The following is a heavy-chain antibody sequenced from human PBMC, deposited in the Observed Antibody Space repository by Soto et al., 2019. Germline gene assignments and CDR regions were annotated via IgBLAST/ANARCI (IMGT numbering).Heavy chain of an antibody. J-gene: IGHJ6*02. V-gene: IGHV3-9*01. CDR3: AKGLLRFLEWSFHGMDV. CDR2: ISWNSGSI. D-gene: IGHD3-3*01. CDR1: GFTFDDYA. Sequence: PGGSLRLSCAASGFTFDDYAMHWVRQAPGKGLEWASGISWNSGSIGYADSVKGRFTISRDNAKNSLYLQMNSLRAEDTALYYCAKGLLRFLEWSFHGMDVWGQGTTVTVSS.